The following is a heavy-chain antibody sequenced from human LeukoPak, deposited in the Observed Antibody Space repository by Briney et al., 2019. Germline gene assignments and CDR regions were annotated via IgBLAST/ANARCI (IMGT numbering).Heavy chain of an antibody. V-gene: IGHV3-23*01. Sequence: GGSLRLSCTASGFTFSTYDMSWVRQAPGKGLEWVSAISGSGGSTYYADSVKGRFTISRDNSKNTLYLQMNSLRAEDTAVYYCAKWGQWLAVSWYWGQGTLVTVSS. CDR2: ISGSGGST. J-gene: IGHJ4*02. D-gene: IGHD6-19*01. CDR3: AKWGQWLAVSWY. CDR1: GFTFSTYD.